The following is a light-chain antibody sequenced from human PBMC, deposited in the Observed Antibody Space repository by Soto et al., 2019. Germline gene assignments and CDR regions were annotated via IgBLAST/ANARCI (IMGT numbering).Light chain of an antibody. CDR3: QQNFSIPIT. J-gene: IGKJ5*01. CDR1: QSISTY. V-gene: IGKV1-39*01. CDR2: AAS. Sequence: DIQMTKSPSSLSASVGDRVTITCRASQSISTYLNWYHQKPGKAPDLLIYAASSLKSGVPSRFSGSGSGTHFTLTITGLQPADFATYYCQQNFSIPITFGQGTRLENK.